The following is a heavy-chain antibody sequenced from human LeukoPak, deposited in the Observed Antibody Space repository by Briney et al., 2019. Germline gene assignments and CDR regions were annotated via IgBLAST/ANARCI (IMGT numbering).Heavy chain of an antibody. Sequence: PSETLSLTCTVSGGSISSYYWSWIRQPAGKGLEWIGRIYSTGSSNYNPSLKSRVTMSVDTSKNQFSLRLRSVTAADTAVYYCARQIASAGTAGFDFWGQGALVTVSS. J-gene: IGHJ4*02. CDR2: IYSTGSS. V-gene: IGHV4-4*07. CDR1: GGSISSYY. CDR3: ARQIASAGTAGFDF. D-gene: IGHD6-13*01.